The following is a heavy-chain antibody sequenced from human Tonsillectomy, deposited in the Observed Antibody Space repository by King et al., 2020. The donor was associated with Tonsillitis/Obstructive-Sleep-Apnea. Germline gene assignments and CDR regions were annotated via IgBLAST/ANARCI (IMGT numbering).Heavy chain of an antibody. J-gene: IGHJ6*04. Sequence: VQLQQWGAGLLKPSETLSLTCAVYGGSFSGYYWSWIRQPPGKGLEWIGEINXSGXTNXNPSLKSRVTISVDTSKNQFSLKLSSVTAADTAVDYCARXXXXXXGXVIXXYXXMDVXGXGTTVTVXX. CDR2: INXSGXT. CDR1: GGSFSGYY. D-gene: IGHD3-3*01. V-gene: IGHV4-34*01. CDR3: ARXXXXXXGXVIXXYXXMDV.